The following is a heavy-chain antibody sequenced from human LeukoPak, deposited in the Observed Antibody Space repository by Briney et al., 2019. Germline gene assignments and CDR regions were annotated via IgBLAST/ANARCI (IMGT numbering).Heavy chain of an antibody. CDR2: IKQDGSGK. J-gene: IGHJ3*02. CDR1: GFTFSNYW. V-gene: IGHV3-7*03. Sequence: QPGGSLRLSCAVSGFTFSNYWMNWVRQAPAQGMDWVANIKQDGSGKSYVDSVKGRFTISRDNAKNSLHLQLNSLRAEDTAVYYCARDRGYCSGETCYAAVDIWGQGTMVTVSS. D-gene: IGHD2-15*01. CDR3: ARDRGYCSGETCYAAVDI.